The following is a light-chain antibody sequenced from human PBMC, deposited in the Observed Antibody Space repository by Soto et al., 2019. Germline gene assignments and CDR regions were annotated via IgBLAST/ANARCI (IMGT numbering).Light chain of an antibody. Sequence: EIVLTQSPGTLSLSPGERATLSCRASQSVSSSYLAWYQQKPGQAPRLLIYGVSSRATGIPDRFSGSGSGTDFTLTISRLEPEDFAVYYCQQYGNSPAFGGGTKVEIK. CDR2: GVS. J-gene: IGKJ4*01. CDR1: QSVSSSY. V-gene: IGKV3-20*01. CDR3: QQYGNSPA.